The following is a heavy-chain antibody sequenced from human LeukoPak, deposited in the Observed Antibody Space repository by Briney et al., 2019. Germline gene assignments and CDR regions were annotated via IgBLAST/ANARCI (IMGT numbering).Heavy chain of an antibody. D-gene: IGHD3-22*01. CDR2: ISSSSSYV. CDR1: GFTFSSYS. CDR3: ARDRGSYYDSSGYYSADAFDI. V-gene: IGHV3-21*01. J-gene: IGHJ3*02. Sequence: GGSLRLSCAASGFTFSSYSMNWVRQAPGKGLEWVSSISSSSSYVYYADSVKGRFTISRDNAKNSLYMQMNSLRAEDTAVYYCARDRGSYYDSSGYYSADAFDIWGQGTMVTVSS.